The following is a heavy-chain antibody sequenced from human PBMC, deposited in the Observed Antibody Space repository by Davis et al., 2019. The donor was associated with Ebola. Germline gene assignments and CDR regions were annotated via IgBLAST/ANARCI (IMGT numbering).Heavy chain of an antibody. J-gene: IGHJ4*02. D-gene: IGHD4-23*01. V-gene: IGHV1-2*02. CDR2: INPNTGGT. Sequence: ASVKVSCKASGYSFTSYYIHWLRQAPGQGLEWMGWINPNTGGTNYAQKFQDRVTMTRDTSISTVYIEVTRLRSDDTAVYYCAKAMYGGAIVSDYWGQGTQVTVSS. CDR1: GYSFTSYY. CDR3: AKAMYGGAIVSDY.